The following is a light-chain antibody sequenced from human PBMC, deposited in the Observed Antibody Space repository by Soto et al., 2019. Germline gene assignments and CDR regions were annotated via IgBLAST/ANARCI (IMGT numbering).Light chain of an antibody. CDR3: QQYGSSPFT. J-gene: IGKJ2*01. Sequence: EIVLTQSPATLSLSPGERATLSCGASQSVSSTYLAWYQQKPGLAPRLLIYDASSRATGIADRFSGSGSGTDFTLTIRRLEPEDFAVDYCQQYGSSPFTFGQGTKLEIK. CDR1: QSVSSTY. CDR2: DAS. V-gene: IGKV3D-20*01.